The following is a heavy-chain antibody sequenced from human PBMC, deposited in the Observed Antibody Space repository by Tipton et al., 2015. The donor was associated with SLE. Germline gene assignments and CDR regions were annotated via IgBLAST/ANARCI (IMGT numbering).Heavy chain of an antibody. CDR1: GSSISGSNW. J-gene: IGHJ6*02. CDR2: IYYSGST. Sequence: TLSLTCPVSGSSISGSNWWGWLRQPPGKGLEWIGYIYYSGSTNYNPSLKSRVTMSVDTSKNQFSLKLSSVTALDTAVYYCAAGDRDDYYGMDVWGQGTTVTVSS. V-gene: IGHV4-28*06. D-gene: IGHD4-17*01. CDR3: AAGDRDDYYGMDV.